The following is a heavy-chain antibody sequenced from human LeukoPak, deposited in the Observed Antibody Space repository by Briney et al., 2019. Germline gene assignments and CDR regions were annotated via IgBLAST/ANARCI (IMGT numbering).Heavy chain of an antibody. Sequence: ASVKVSCKASGYTFTSYDINWVRQATGQGPEWMGWMNPNSGNTGYAQKFQGRVTMTRKTSISTAYMELSSLRSEDTAVYYCARGYCSGGSCHAFDIWGQGTMVTVSS. CDR1: GYTFTSYD. J-gene: IGHJ3*02. CDR2: MNPNSGNT. D-gene: IGHD2-15*01. CDR3: ARGYCSGGSCHAFDI. V-gene: IGHV1-8*01.